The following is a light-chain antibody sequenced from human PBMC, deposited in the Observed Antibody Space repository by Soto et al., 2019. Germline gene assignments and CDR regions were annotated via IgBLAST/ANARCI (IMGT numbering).Light chain of an antibody. J-gene: IGKJ1*01. CDR3: QQYDTAWT. CDR2: TAS. Sequence: DIQMTQSPSTLSASVGDRVTITCRASQSISTWLAWYQQKPGKAPKLVIYTASSLESGVPSRFIGSGSGTEFTLTISSLQPDDFATDDWQQYDTAWTCGHGTKVEIK. V-gene: IGKV1-5*03. CDR1: QSISTW.